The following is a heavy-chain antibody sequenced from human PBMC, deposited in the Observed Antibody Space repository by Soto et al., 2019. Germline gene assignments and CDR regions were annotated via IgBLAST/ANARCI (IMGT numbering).Heavy chain of an antibody. D-gene: IGHD3-3*01. CDR2: ISYDGSNK. V-gene: IGHV3-30*18. CDR1: GFTFSSYG. J-gene: IGHJ3*02. Sequence: GGSLRLSCLASGFTFSSYGMHWVRQAPGKGLEWVAVISYDGSNKYYADSVKGRFTISRDNSKNTLYLQMNSLRAEDTAVYYWAKSPGGYYSFDIWGQGTMVTVSS. CDR3: AKSPGGYYSFDI.